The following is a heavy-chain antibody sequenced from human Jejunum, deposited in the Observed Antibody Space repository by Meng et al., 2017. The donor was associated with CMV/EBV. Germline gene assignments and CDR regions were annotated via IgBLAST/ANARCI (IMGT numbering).Heavy chain of an antibody. Sequence: ASVRLSCKASGYTFIDYYMNWVRQAPGKGLEWVGKINPRFDTTDYAPDFQGRVTITRDTSTSTVYMELSSLRSEDTAVYYCAKELDFWGQGTLVTVSS. CDR3: AKELDF. V-gene: IGHV1-46*01. CDR2: INPRFDTT. J-gene: IGHJ4*02. D-gene: IGHD3/OR15-3a*01. CDR1: GYTFIDYY.